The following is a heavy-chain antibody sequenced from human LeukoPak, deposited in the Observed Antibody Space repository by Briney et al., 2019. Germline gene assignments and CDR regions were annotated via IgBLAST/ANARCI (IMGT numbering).Heavy chain of an antibody. CDR3: ALDLQYYVAMDV. CDR1: AFKFSAHA. CDR2: IGSDNKP. D-gene: IGHD3-10*02. J-gene: IGHJ6*02. Sequence: GGSLRLSWEAHAFKFSAHAMTWGRQAPGKGLEWVSSIGSDNKPHYSESVKGRFAISRDNSKSILFLQLNSLRAEDTALYYCALDLQYYVAMDVWGQGTTVTVSS. V-gene: IGHV3-23*05.